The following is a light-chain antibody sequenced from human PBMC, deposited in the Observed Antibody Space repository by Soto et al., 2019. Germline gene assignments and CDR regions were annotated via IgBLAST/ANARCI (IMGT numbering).Light chain of an antibody. V-gene: IGLV6-57*04. CDR3: QSYDSSNQGV. Sequence: NFMLTQPHSVSESPGKTVTISCTRSSGNIASNYVQWYQQRPGSVPTTVIYEDNQRPSGVPDRFSGSIDSSSNSASLTISGLKTEDEADYYCQSYDSSNQGVFGGGTQLTVL. CDR2: EDN. CDR1: SGNIASNY. J-gene: IGLJ3*02.